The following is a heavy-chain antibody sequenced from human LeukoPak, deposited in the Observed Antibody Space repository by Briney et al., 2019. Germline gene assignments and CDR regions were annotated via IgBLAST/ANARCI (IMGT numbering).Heavy chain of an antibody. V-gene: IGHV3-66*01. D-gene: IGHD5-24*01. CDR1: GFSVSENY. Sequence: GGSLRLSCAASGFSVSENYMSWVRQAPGKGLEWVSVIYRGDATCYADSVKGRFTISRDSFENTVYLQMDSLRAEDTAVYYCVKETRGTTIYYWGQGTLVTVSS. J-gene: IGHJ4*02. CDR2: IYRGDAT. CDR3: VKETRGTTIYY.